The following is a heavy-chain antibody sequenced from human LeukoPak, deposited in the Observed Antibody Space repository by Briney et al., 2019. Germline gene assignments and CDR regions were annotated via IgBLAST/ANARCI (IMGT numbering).Heavy chain of an antibody. D-gene: IGHD5-24*01. CDR1: GGSFSDNY. Sequence: PSETLSLTCAVYGGSFSDNYWSWIRQPAGKGLEYIGLIFPSGSTNYNPSLKSRLTISVDTSKNQFSLKLSSVTAADTAVYYCARGCRDGYSNYWYFDLWGRGTLVTVSS. CDR2: IFPSGST. CDR3: ARGCRDGYSNYWYFDL. J-gene: IGHJ2*01. V-gene: IGHV4-59*10.